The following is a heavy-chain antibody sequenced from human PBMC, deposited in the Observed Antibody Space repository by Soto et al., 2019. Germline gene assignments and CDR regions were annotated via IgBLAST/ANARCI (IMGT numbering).Heavy chain of an antibody. D-gene: IGHD5-12*01. CDR2: IKADGTEK. CDR1: GFTFSSYW. CDR3: ATAVRGYNANGDL. Sequence: VGSLRLSCVGSGFTFSSYWMGWVRQTPGKGLEWVATIKADGTEKYYVDSVKGRFTFSRDNAKTSVYLEMNSLRAEDTAVYYCATAVRGYNANGDLWGQGTTVTVSS. J-gene: IGHJ6*02. V-gene: IGHV3-7*03.